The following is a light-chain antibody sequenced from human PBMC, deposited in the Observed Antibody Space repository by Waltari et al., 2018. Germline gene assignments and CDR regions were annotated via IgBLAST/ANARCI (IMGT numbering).Light chain of an antibody. Sequence: DIQLTQSPSFLSTSVGDRVTIACRASQGIGSYLAWYQRKPGKAPQLLIHAASTLQSGVPSRFSGSGSGTEFTLTISSLQPEDFATYYCQQLNSYPLTFGPGTKVDIK. V-gene: IGKV1-9*01. J-gene: IGKJ3*01. CDR3: QQLNSYPLT. CDR2: AAS. CDR1: QGIGSY.